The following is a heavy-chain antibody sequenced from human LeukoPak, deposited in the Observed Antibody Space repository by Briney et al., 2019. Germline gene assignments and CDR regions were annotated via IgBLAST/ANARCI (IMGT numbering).Heavy chain of an antibody. V-gene: IGHV1-8*01. Sequence: ASVKVSCKTSGYTFTSYDLNWVRQATGQGLEWMVWVNPNSGNTGYAQKFQGRVTITRDTSASTAYMELSSLRSEDMAVYYCARAPSGSRAGDFDYWGQGTLVTVSS. CDR3: ARAPSGSRAGDFDY. D-gene: IGHD5-24*01. J-gene: IGHJ4*02. CDR2: VNPNSGNT. CDR1: GYTFTSYD.